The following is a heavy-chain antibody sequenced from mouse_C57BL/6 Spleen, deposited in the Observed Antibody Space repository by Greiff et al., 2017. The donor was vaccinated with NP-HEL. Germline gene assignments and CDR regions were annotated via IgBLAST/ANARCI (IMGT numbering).Heavy chain of an antibody. CDR2: ISSGSSTI. D-gene: IGHD1-1*01. Sequence: EVMLVESGGGLVKPGGSLKLSCAASGFTFSDYGMHWVRQAPEKGLEWVAYISSGSSTIYYADTVKGRFTISRDNAKNTLFLQMTSLRSEDTAMYYCARDYYGGSYGGDYWGQGTTLTVSS. CDR1: GFTFSDYG. CDR3: ARDYYGGSYGGDY. J-gene: IGHJ2*01. V-gene: IGHV5-17*01.